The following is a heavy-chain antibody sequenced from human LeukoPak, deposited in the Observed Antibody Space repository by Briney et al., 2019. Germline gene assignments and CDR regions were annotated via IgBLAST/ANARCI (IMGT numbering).Heavy chain of an antibody. V-gene: IGHV1-69*06. D-gene: IGHD4-23*01. CDR2: IIPIFGTA. CDR3: ARESDYGGNSPFLFDY. CDR1: GYTFTSYY. J-gene: IGHJ4*02. Sequence: ASVKVSCKASGYTFTSYYMHWVRQAPGQGLEWMGGIIPIFGTANYAQKFQGRVTITADKSTSTAYMELSSLRSEDTAVYYCARESDYGGNSPFLFDYWGQGTLVTVSS.